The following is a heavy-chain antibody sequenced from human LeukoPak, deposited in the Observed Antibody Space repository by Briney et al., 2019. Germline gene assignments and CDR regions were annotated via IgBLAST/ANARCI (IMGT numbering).Heavy chain of an antibody. J-gene: IGHJ4*02. CDR2: IKRKTDGGTA. V-gene: IGHV3-15*01. CDR1: GFTFSNSW. CDR3: TGRYCSTTRCSGFDY. D-gene: IGHD2-2*01. Sequence: PGGSLRLSCAASGFTFSNSWMSWVREAPGRGLEWVGRIKRKTDGGTADYAAPVKGRFTISRDDSKNTLYLQMDSLKTEDTAVYYCTGRYCSTTRCSGFDYWGQGTLVTVSS.